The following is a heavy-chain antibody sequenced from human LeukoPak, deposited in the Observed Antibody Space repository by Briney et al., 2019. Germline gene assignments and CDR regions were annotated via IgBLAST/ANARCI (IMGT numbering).Heavy chain of an antibody. Sequence: PGGSLTLSCAVSGFTFSAYWMHWVRQVPGKGLVWVSRIHREGTTTIYADSVKGRFTISRDNGKNTLYLHMNSLRADDTAVYYCARDSDWLLFDYWGQGTLVTVSS. V-gene: IGHV3-74*01. CDR1: GFTFSAYW. D-gene: IGHD3-9*01. CDR2: IHREGTTT. CDR3: ARDSDWLLFDY. J-gene: IGHJ4*02.